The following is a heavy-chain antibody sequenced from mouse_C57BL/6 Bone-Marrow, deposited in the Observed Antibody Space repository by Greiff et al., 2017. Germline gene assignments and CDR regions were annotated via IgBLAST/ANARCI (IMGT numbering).Heavy chain of an antibody. CDR3: ARGSNYNWYFDV. Sequence: EVKLQESGPGLVKPSQSLSLTCSVTGYSITSGYYWNWIRQFPGNKLEWMGYISYDGSNNYNPSLKNRISITRDTSKNQFFLKLNSVTTEDTATYYCARGSNYNWYFDVWGTGTTVTVSS. J-gene: IGHJ1*03. CDR2: ISYDGSN. V-gene: IGHV3-6*01. CDR1: GYSITSGYY. D-gene: IGHD2-5*01.